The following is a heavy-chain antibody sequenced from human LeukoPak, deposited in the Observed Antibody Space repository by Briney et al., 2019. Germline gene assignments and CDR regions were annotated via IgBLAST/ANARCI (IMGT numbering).Heavy chain of an antibody. Sequence: GGSLRLSCEASGFTFSTYWMIWVRQAPGKWLEWVANINQDGSKKYYVDSIKGRFTISRDNAKNSLYLQMISLRAEDTAVYYCARGDYYDSSGYYFDAFDIWGQGTMVTVSS. J-gene: IGHJ3*02. CDR3: ARGDYYDSSGYYFDAFDI. D-gene: IGHD3-22*01. V-gene: IGHV3-7*01. CDR1: GFTFSTYW. CDR2: INQDGSKK.